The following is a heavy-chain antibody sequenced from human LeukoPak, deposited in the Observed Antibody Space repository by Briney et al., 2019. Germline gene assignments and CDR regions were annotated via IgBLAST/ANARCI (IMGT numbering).Heavy chain of an antibody. CDR1: GGTFSSYA. CDR3: ARDGAVAGYFDY. Sequence: SVKVSCKASGGTFSSYAISWVRQAPGQGLEWMGGIIPIFGTANCAQKFQGRVTITADESTSTAYMELSSLRSEDTAVYYCARDGAVAGYFDYWGQGTLVTVSS. J-gene: IGHJ4*02. CDR2: IIPIFGTA. V-gene: IGHV1-69*01. D-gene: IGHD6-19*01.